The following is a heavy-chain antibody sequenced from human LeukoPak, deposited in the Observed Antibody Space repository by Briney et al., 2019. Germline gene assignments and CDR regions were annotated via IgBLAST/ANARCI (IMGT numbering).Heavy chain of an antibody. J-gene: IGHJ1*01. Sequence: SETLSLTCAVYGGSFSGYCWSWIRQPPGKGLEWIGEINHSGSTNYNPSLKSRVTISVDTSKNQFSLKLSSVTAADTAVYYCARARAVAGTRYFQHWGQGTLVTVSS. CDR2: INHSGST. CDR1: GGSFSGYC. D-gene: IGHD6-19*01. CDR3: ARARAVAGTRYFQH. V-gene: IGHV4-34*01.